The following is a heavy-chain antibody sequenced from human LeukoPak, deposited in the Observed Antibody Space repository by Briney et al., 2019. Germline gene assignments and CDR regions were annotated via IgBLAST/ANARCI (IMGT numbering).Heavy chain of an antibody. D-gene: IGHD6-13*01. Sequence: TGGSLRLSCEVSGFTFSTNWMSWVRQAPGKGLEWVANIKEDGSAKYYVYSVRGRFTISRDTAKSSLYLEMKYLGVDDTAVYYCARLGAASAGALDSWGQGTLVTVSS. J-gene: IGHJ4*02. CDR2: IKEDGSAK. CDR3: ARLGAASAGALDS. V-gene: IGHV3-7*02. CDR1: GFTFSTNW.